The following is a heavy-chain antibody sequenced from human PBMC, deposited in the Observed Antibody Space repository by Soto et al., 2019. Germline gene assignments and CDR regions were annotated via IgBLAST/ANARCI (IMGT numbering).Heavy chain of an antibody. CDR1: GFAFSNYG. CDR2: IWYDGSKQ. D-gene: IGHD6-6*01. Sequence: QVQLVESGGGVVQPGRSLRLSCEASGFAFSNYGMHWVRQAPGKGLEWVAVIWYDGSKQVYADSVKGRFTVTRDNTKNTLYLQMNSLRDEDTAVYYCASNPQSISATFDMDVWGKGTVVTVSS. J-gene: IGHJ6*03. CDR3: ASNPQSISATFDMDV. V-gene: IGHV3-33*01.